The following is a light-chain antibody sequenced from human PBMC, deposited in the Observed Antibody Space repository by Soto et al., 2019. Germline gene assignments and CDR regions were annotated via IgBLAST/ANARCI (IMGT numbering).Light chain of an antibody. V-gene: IGKV1-39*01. Sequence: DIQMTQSPSSLSASVGDRVTITCRASQTVTTYLNWYQQKPGEAPKLLIYAASTLHTGVPSRFSDSGSGSDFTLTITGLQPEDFATYFSEQRYSTSFTFGPGPTVDIK. J-gene: IGKJ3*01. CDR3: EQRYSTSFT. CDR1: QTVTTY. CDR2: AAS.